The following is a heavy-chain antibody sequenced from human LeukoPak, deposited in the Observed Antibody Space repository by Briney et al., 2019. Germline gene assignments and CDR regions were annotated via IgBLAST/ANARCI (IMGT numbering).Heavy chain of an antibody. CDR1: GFSFTTYW. J-gene: IGHJ4*02. D-gene: IGHD6-19*01. Sequence: GGSLRLSCAASGFSFTTYWMSWVRQAPGKGLEWVSYISSSGSTIYYADSVKGRFTISRDNSKNTLYLQMNSLRAEDTAVYYCAKSSGSGWLDGYWGQGTLVTVSS. V-gene: IGHV3-48*01. CDR3: AKSSGSGWLDGY. CDR2: ISSSGSTI.